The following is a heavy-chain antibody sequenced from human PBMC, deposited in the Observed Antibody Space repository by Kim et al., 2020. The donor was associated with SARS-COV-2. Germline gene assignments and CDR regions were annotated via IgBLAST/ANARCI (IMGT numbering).Heavy chain of an antibody. D-gene: IGHD1-1*01. CDR2: MYYSGST. CDR1: GASISSSTYY. J-gene: IGHJ4*01. V-gene: IGHV4-39*01. CDR3: GRGVRILDPSFDF. Sequence: SETLSLTCTVSGASISSSTYYWGWIRPPPGMRLEWIATMYYSGSTYYNPSLKSRVSMSADPSKNQLSLNSISVTAAAAAYCHCGRGVRILDPSFDFW.